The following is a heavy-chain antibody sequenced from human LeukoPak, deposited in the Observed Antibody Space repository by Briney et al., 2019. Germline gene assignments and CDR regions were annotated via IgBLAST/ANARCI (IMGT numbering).Heavy chain of an antibody. Sequence: PGGSLRLSCAASGFTFSSYEMNWVRQAPGKGLEWVSVIYSGGSTYYSDSVKGRFTISRDNSKNTLYLQMNSLRAEDTAVYYCARHSHYYDSSGSSWGPFDYWGQGTLVTVSS. D-gene: IGHD3-22*01. CDR2: IYSGGST. CDR3: ARHSHYYDSSGSSWGPFDY. V-gene: IGHV3-66*04. CDR1: GFTFSSYE. J-gene: IGHJ4*02.